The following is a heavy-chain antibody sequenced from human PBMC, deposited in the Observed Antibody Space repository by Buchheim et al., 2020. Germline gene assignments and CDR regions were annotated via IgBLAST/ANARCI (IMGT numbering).Heavy chain of an antibody. D-gene: IGHD1/OR15-1a*01. CDR3: ARDGAPEQGGWFDP. CDR1: GGSISSSSYY. CDR2: IYYSGST. Sequence: QLQLQESGPGLVKPSETLSLTCTVSGGSISSSSYYWGWIRQPPGKVLEWIGSIYYSGSTYYNPSLKSRVTISVDTSKNQFSLKLSSVTAADTAVYYCARDGAPEQGGWFDPWGQGTL. J-gene: IGHJ5*02. V-gene: IGHV4-39*07.